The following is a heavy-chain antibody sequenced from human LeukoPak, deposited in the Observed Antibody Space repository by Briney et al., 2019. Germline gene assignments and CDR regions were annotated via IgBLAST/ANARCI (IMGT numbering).Heavy chain of an antibody. Sequence: SETLSLTCAVYGGSFSGYYWSWIRQPPGKGLEWIGEINHSGSTNYNPFLKSRVTISVDTSKNQFSLKLSSVTAADTAVYYCASLLYDSSGYYDPWGQGTLVTVSS. J-gene: IGHJ5*02. V-gene: IGHV4-34*01. CDR2: INHSGST. D-gene: IGHD3-22*01. CDR3: ASLLYDSSGYYDP. CDR1: GGSFSGYY.